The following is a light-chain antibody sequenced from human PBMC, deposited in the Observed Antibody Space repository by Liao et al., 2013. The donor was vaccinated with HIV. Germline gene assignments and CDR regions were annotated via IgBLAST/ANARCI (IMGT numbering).Light chain of an antibody. J-gene: IGLJ1*01. CDR2: QDS. CDR3: QAWDRGMGV. V-gene: IGLV3-1*01. CDR1: KLGDGD. Sequence: SYELTQPPSVSVSPGQTASITCSGDKLGDGDACWYQHKPGQSPVLVIYQDSKRPSGIPERFSGSNSGNTATLTISGAQAMDEGDYYCQAWDRGMGVFGTGTKVTVL.